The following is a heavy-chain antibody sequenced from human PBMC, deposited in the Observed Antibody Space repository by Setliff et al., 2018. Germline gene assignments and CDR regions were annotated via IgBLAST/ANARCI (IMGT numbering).Heavy chain of an antibody. Sequence: SETLSLTCTVSGGSVSPYFWSWIRQPPGKGLEWIGSIQKSGSANYNPSLMSRVTISVDTSRNQFSLKLRSVTAADTAVYYCARLSWDGLRYYGLDVRGQGATVTVSS. CDR2: IQKSGSA. J-gene: IGHJ6*02. V-gene: IGHV4-59*02. CDR3: ARLSWDGLRYYGLDV. CDR1: GGSVSPYF. D-gene: IGHD3-10*01.